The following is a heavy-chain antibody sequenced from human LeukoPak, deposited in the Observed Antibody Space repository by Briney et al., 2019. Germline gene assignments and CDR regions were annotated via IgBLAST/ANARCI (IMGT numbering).Heavy chain of an antibody. CDR3: ASGRLSGKGFDY. Sequence: GGSLRLSCAASGFTVTTNYISWVRQAPGKGLDWVSVIHSGGDSDYADSVKGRFIISRDNSKNTVHLQMNSLRGEDTALYYCASGRLSGKGFDYWGQGSLVTVSS. D-gene: IGHD1-26*01. J-gene: IGHJ4*02. CDR2: IHSGGDS. V-gene: IGHV3-66*01. CDR1: GFTVTTNY.